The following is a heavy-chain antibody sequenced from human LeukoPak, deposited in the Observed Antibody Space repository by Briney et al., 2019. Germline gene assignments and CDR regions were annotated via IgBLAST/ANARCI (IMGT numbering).Heavy chain of an antibody. V-gene: IGHV3-33*06. Sequence: GGSPRLSCEASGFTFNHYGMHWVRQAPGKGLEWVAVIWSDSSNKFYADSVRGRFTISRDDSRKTLFLQMDSLTAEDTAVYYCAKDAQRGFDYSNSLEYWGRGTLVTVSS. CDR1: GFTFNHYG. J-gene: IGHJ4*02. CDR3: AKDAQRGFDYSNSLEY. CDR2: IWSDSSNK. D-gene: IGHD4-11*01.